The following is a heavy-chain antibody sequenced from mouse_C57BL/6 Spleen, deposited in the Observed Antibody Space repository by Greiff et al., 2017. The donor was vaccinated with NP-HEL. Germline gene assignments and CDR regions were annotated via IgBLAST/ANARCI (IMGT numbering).Heavy chain of an antibody. CDR1: GYTFTSYW. CDR2: IYPGNSDT. Sequence: EVQLQQSGTVLARPGASVKMSCKTSGYTFTSYWMHWVKQRPGQGLEWIGAIYPGNSDTSYNQKFKGKAKLTAVTSASTAYMELSSLPNEDSAVYYCTGGYYSNYRYFDVWGTGTTVTVSS. CDR3: TGGYYSNYRYFDV. D-gene: IGHD2-5*01. V-gene: IGHV1-5*01. J-gene: IGHJ1*03.